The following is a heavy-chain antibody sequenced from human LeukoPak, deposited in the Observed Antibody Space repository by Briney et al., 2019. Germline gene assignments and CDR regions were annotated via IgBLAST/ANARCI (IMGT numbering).Heavy chain of an antibody. Sequence: PSETLSLTCTVSGGSISTGGYYWSWIRQHPGKGLEYIGYIYYRGSTYYSPSLKSRLTISLDTPNNQFSLKLRSVTAADTAVYYCARATDYGDSYYFDHWGQGTPVTVSS. V-gene: IGHV4-31*03. D-gene: IGHD4/OR15-4a*01. CDR3: ARATDYGDSYYFDH. CDR2: IYYRGST. J-gene: IGHJ4*02. CDR1: GGSISTGGYY.